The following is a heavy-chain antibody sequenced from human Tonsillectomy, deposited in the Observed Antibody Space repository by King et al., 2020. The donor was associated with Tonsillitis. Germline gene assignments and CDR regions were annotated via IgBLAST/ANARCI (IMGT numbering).Heavy chain of an antibody. J-gene: IGHJ4*02. CDR2: ISSSRSTI. CDR1: GFTFSSYN. CDR3: VGEPPPDYYDSSGYYDY. D-gene: IGHD3-22*01. V-gene: IGHV3-48*01. Sequence: VQLVESGGGLVQPGGSLRLSCAASGFTFSSYNMNWVRQAPGKGLEWVSYISSSRSTIYYADSVKGRFTISRNNAKNSLYLQMNSLRAEDTAVYYCVGEPPPDYYDSSGYYDYWGQGTQVTVSS.